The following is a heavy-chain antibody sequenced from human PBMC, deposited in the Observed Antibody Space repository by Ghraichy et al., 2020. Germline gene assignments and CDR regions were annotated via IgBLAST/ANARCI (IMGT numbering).Heavy chain of an antibody. CDR2: IGGGGIST. CDR3: TKDLSGFRGVQDH. J-gene: IGHJ4*02. V-gene: IGHV3-23*01. CDR1: GFTFSSYA. D-gene: IGHD3-10*01. Sequence: GGSLRLSCAASGFTFSSYAMSWVRQAPGKGLEWVSAIGGGGISTYYADSVNGRFAISRDTSKNTLYLQMNSLRTEDTAVYYCTKDLSGFRGVQDHWGQGTLVIGSS.